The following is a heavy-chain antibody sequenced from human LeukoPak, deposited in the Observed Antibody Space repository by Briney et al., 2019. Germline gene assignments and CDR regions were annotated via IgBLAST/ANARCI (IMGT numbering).Heavy chain of an antibody. CDR3: ARDEYYDSSGYTS. CDR2: ISSSSSTI. CDR1: GFTFSSYS. Sequence: PGGSLRLSCAASGFTFSSYSMTWVRQAPRKGLEWLSYISSSSSTIYYADSVKGRFTISRDNAKNSLFLQMNSLRAEDTAVYYCARDEYYDSSGYTSWGQGTLVTVSS. D-gene: IGHD3-22*01. V-gene: IGHV3-48*01. J-gene: IGHJ4*02.